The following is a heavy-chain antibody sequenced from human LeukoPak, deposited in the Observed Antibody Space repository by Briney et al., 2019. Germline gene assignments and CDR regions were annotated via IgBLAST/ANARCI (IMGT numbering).Heavy chain of an antibody. CDR1: GFTVSSDY. J-gene: IGHJ4*02. CDR2: IYSGGST. CDR3: ANGYDFWSGYFGNFDY. V-gene: IGHV3-66*02. D-gene: IGHD3-3*01. Sequence: GGSLRLSCAASGFTVSSDYMNWVRQAPGKGLEWVSVIYSGGSTDYADSVKGRFTISRDKSKNTLYLQMNSLRREDTAVYYCANGYDFWSGYFGNFDYWGQGTLVTVSS.